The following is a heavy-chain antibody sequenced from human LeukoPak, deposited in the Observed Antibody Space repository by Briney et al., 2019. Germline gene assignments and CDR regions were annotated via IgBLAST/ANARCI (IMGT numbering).Heavy chain of an antibody. J-gene: IGHJ4*02. D-gene: IGHD4-11*01. CDR1: GYTFTSYY. Sequence: ASVKVSCKASGYTFTSYYMHWVRQAPGQGLEWMGIINPSGGSTSYAQKFQGRVTMTRDTSISTAYMELSGLRSDDTAVYYCARWMTTVITPDYWGQETLVTVSS. CDR3: ARWMTTVITPDY. CDR2: INPSGGST. V-gene: IGHV1-46*01.